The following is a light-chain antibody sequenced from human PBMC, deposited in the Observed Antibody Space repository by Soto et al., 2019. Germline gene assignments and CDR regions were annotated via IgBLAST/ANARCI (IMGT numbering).Light chain of an antibody. CDR3: SSYTSSSAPYV. J-gene: IGLJ1*01. CDR1: SSDVGGYNY. CDR2: EVS. V-gene: IGLV2-14*01. Sequence: LTQPASVSGSPGQSITISCTGTSSDVGGYNYVSWYQQHPGKAPKLMIYEVSNRPSGVSNRFSGSKSGNTASLTISGLQAEDEADYYCSSYTSSSAPYVFGTGTKVTVL.